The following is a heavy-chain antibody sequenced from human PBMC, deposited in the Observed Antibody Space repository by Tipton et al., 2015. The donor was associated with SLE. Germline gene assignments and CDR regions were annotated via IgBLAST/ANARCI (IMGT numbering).Heavy chain of an antibody. V-gene: IGHV7-4-1*02. CDR3: ARASSYEIFDP. J-gene: IGHJ5*02. Sequence: QLVQSGPELKKPGASVKLSCKASGYTFTEYAIHWVRQAPGQGLEWMGWINTNTGNPRYAQGLKGRLVFSLDTSVRTTYLQITSLKADDTAVYYCARASSYEIFDPWGQGTLVTVSS. CDR1: GYTFTEYA. CDR2: INTNTGNP. D-gene: IGHD3-3*01.